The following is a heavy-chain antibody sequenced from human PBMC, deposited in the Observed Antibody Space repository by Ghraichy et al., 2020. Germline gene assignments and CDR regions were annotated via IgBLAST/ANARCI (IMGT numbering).Heavy chain of an antibody. CDR3: ARMPVLFGYYGMDV. J-gene: IGHJ6*02. V-gene: IGHV2-70*11. Sequence: QTLSLTCTFSGFSLSTSGMCVSWIRQPPGKALEWLARIDWGDDKYYSTSLKTRLTISKDTSKNQVVLTMTNMDPVDTATYYCARMPVLFGYYGMDVWGQGTTVTVSS. CDR2: IDWGDDK. CDR1: GFSLSTSGMC. D-gene: IGHD2-21*01.